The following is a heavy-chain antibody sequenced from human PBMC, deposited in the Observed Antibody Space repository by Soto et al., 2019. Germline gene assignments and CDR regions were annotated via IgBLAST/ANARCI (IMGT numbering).Heavy chain of an antibody. CDR2: IYSGDNA. CDR3: AREYCSSTSCLNWFDP. D-gene: IGHD2-2*01. Sequence: PGGSLRLSCAASGFSISGNYMGWVRQAPGKGLEWVAIIYSGDNAHYVDSVRDRFTISRDNSKNTLYLQMNSLRAEDTAVYYCAREYCSSTSCLNWFDPWGQGTLVTVSS. J-gene: IGHJ5*02. V-gene: IGHV3-66*01. CDR1: GFSISGNY.